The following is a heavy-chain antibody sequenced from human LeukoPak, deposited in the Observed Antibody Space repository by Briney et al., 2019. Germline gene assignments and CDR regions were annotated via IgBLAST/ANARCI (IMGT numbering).Heavy chain of an antibody. CDR1: GVSISPYY. J-gene: IGHJ5*02. CDR2: IHYSGST. CDR3: ARDLDYGSGP. V-gene: IGHV4-59*12. D-gene: IGHD3-10*01. Sequence: SETLSLTCTVSGVSISPYYWGWIRQPPGKRLEWVGYIHYSGSTNYTPSLKSRVTISLDTSKNQFSLKLSSVTVADTAVYYCARDLDYGSGPWGQGTLVTVSS.